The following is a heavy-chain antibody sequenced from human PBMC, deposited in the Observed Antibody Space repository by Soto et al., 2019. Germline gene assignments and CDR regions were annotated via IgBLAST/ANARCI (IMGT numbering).Heavy chain of an antibody. D-gene: IGHD4-4*01. CDR2: IYHSGST. J-gene: IGHJ5*02. Sequence: SETLSLTCAVSGGSISSGGYSWSWIRQPPGKGLEWIGYIYHSGSTYYNPSLKSRVTISVDRSKNQFSLKLSSVTAADTAVYYCARGDYSNNWFDPWGQGTLVTVSS. CDR1: GGSISSGGYS. V-gene: IGHV4-30-2*01. CDR3: ARGDYSNNWFDP.